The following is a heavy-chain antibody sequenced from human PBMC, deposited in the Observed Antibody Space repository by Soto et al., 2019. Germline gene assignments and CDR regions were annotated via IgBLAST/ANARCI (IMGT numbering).Heavy chain of an antibody. J-gene: IGHJ1*01. Sequence: KPSETLSLTCTVSGASINSYYWNWIRQPPGKGLEWIGYLYYSGSTDYNPSLKSRVSISVDTSKNQFSLRLTSVTAADTAVYFCARDPLPGYDTSGPVLWGQGTLVTVSS. CDR3: ARDPLPGYDTSGPVL. CDR1: GASINSYY. CDR2: LYYSGST. V-gene: IGHV4-59*01. D-gene: IGHD3-22*01.